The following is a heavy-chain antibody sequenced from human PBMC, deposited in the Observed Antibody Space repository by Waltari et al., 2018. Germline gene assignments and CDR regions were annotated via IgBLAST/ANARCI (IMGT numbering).Heavy chain of an antibody. Sequence: QLQLQESGPGLVKPSETLSLTCTVSGGSISSSSYYWGWIRQPPGKGLEWIGSIYYSGSTYYNPSLKSRVTISVDTSKNQFSLKLSSVTAADTAVYYCASIPDYGDYLYYFDYWGQGTLVTVSS. J-gene: IGHJ4*02. CDR2: IYYSGST. CDR3: ASIPDYGDYLYYFDY. V-gene: IGHV4-39*07. D-gene: IGHD4-17*01. CDR1: GGSISSSSYY.